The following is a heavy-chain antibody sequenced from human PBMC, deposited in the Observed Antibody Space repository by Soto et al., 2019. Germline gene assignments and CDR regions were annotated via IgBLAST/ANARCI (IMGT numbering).Heavy chain of an antibody. CDR2: IYSSGST. CDR1: GGSISNSY. J-gene: IGHJ6*02. Sequence: QVQLQESGPGLVRPSETLSLTCTVSGGSISNSYWSWIRQSPGKGLEWIGYIYSSGSTNYNPSLKSRVTISLDTSKNHFSLKLSSLIAADTAVYYCARHSRPFFYGSGPWDVWGQGTTVTVSS. CDR3: ARHSRPFFYGSGPWDV. V-gene: IGHV4-59*08. D-gene: IGHD3-10*01.